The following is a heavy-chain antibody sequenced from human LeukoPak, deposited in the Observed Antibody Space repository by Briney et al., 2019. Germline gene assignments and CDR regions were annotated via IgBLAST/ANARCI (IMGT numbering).Heavy chain of an antibody. D-gene: IGHD2-15*01. CDR2: MHAGNENT. V-gene: IGHV1-3*01. Sequence: ASVKVSCKASGGTFSSYAISWVRQAPGQGLEWMGWMHAGNENTKSSQKFQGRLTISWDTSASTAYMELSSLRSEDTAIYYCAREVAIRGQGTLVTVSS. CDR3: AREVAI. J-gene: IGHJ4*02. CDR1: GGTFSSYA.